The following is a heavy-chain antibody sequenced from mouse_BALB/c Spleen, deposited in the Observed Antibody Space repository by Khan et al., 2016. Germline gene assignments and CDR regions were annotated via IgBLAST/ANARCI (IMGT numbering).Heavy chain of an antibody. CDR1: GYTFTTYW. D-gene: IGHD2-14*01. J-gene: IGHJ2*01. CDR2: INPNSGYT. CDR3: ARHYRDDFDY. V-gene: IGHV1-7*01. Sequence: QVQLQQSGAELAKPGASVKMSCKASGYTFTTYWMHWVKQRSGQGLEWIGYINPNSGYTKYNQKFKDKATLTADKSSSTAYIQLSSLTSEDSAVYYSARHYRDDFDYWGQGTTLTVSS.